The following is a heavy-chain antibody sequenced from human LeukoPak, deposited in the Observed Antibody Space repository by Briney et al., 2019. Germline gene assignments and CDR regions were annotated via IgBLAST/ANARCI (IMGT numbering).Heavy chain of an antibody. V-gene: IGHV3-23*01. J-gene: IGHJ3*02. CDR1: GFTFSNYA. Sequence: GGSLRLSCAASGFTFSNYAMSWVRQAPGKGLEWVSRISYSGGSTYYADSVKGRFTISRDNSKNTLYLQMNSLRAEDTAVYYCAKDSNYDFWSGYSMPGAFDIWGQGTMVTVSS. CDR2: ISYSGGST. D-gene: IGHD3-3*01. CDR3: AKDSNYDFWSGYSMPGAFDI.